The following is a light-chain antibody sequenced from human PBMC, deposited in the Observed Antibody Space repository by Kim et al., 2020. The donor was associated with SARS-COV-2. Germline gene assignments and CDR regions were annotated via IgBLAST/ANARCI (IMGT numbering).Light chain of an antibody. CDR3: ATWDSSLLGI. CDR2: RNN. CDR1: LASRGKNF. Sequence: GPTMTIPFSGTLASRGKNFISWKQQLPGAAPQLLSYRNNKPPSWIPARFSGSQAGPSATLGIPGLQTGDEAEYYCATWDSSLLGIFGGGTQLTVL. V-gene: IGLV1-51*01. J-gene: IGLJ2*01.